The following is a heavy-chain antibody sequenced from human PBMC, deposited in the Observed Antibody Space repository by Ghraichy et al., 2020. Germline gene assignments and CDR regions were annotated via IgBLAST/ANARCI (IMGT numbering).Heavy chain of an antibody. Sequence: SETLSLTCTVSGGSISSSSYYWGWIRQPPGKGLEWIGSIYYSGSTYYNPSLKSRVTISVDTSKNQFSLKLSSVTAADTAVYYCASRVAVAGTLLFDYWGQGTLVTVSS. CDR2: IYYSGST. J-gene: IGHJ4*02. V-gene: IGHV4-39*01. CDR3: ASRVAVAGTLLFDY. CDR1: GGSISSSSYY. D-gene: IGHD6-19*01.